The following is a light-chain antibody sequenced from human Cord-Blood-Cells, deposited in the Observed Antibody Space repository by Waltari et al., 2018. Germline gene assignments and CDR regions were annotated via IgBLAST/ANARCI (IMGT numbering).Light chain of an antibody. V-gene: IGKV1-33*01. CDR3: QQYDNLLT. J-gene: IGKJ4*01. CDR1: QDISNY. CDR2: DAS. Sequence: DIQMTQSPSSLSASVGDRVTLTCQASQDISNYLNWYQQKPGKAPKLLIYDASHLETGVPSRFSGSGSGTDFTFTISSLQPEDIATYYCQQYDNLLTFGGGTKVEIK.